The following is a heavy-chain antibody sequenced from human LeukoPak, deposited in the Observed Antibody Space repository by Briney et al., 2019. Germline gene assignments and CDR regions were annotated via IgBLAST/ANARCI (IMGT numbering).Heavy chain of an antibody. CDR3: ARENSGSYREFDY. CDR1: GGSISSYY. CDR2: IYTSGST. J-gene: IGHJ4*02. Sequence: SQTLSLTCTVAGGSISSYYWRWIRQPAGKGLEWIGRIYTSGSTNYNASLKSRVSMSVDTSKNQFSLKLSSVTAADTAVFYCARENSGSYREFDYWGQGTLVTVSS. V-gene: IGHV4-4*07. D-gene: IGHD1-26*01.